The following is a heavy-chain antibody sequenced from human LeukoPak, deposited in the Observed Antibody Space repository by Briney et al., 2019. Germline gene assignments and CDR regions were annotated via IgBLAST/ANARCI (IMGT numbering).Heavy chain of an antibody. J-gene: IGHJ4*02. CDR1: GFTFSSYW. V-gene: IGHV3-7*05. Sequence: PGGSLRLSCAVSGFTFSSYWINWVRQAPGKGSEWVASINQDGSDNYYVDSVKSRFTISRDNAKDSLYLQMSSLRVEDTAVYYCVRGRPYWGQGTLVTVSS. CDR3: VRGRPY. CDR2: INQDGSDN.